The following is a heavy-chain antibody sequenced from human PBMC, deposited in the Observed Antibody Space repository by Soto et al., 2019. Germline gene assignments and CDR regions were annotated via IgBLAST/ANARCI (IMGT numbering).Heavy chain of an antibody. CDR3: ARNLIKGYCSGGSCRIDAFDI. D-gene: IGHD2-15*01. CDR2: ISTNGRTT. V-gene: IGHV3-48*01. Sequence: VQLVESGGGLVQPGGSLRLSCEASGFSFSDYSMKWVRQAPGKGLEWLSFISTNGRTTYYADSVKGRFTISRDNAQSSLYLQVSSLRVEDTAVYYCARNLIKGYCSGGSCRIDAFDIWGPGTLVTVSS. J-gene: IGHJ3*02. CDR1: GFSFSDYS.